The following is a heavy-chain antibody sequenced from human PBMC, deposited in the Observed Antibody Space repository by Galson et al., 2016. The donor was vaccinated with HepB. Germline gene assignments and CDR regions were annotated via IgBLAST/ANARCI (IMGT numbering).Heavy chain of an antibody. CDR2: LHTSGST. D-gene: IGHD3-10*01. Sequence: SETLSLTCTVSGNSIGDYYWSWIRRPAGKGLEWIGRLHTSGSTNYNPSLKSRVTMSVDTSKNQFSLKLRSVTAADTAFYYCASGLVRGVISFWGQGFLVSVSS. V-gene: IGHV4-4*07. CDR3: ASGLVRGVISF. J-gene: IGHJ4*02. CDR1: GNSIGDYY.